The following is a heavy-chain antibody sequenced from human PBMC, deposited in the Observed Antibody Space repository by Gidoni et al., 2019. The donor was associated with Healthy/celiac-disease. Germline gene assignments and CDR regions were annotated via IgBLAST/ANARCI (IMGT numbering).Heavy chain of an antibody. V-gene: IGHV1-69*08. CDR2: IIPILGIA. Sequence: QVQLVQSGAEVKKPGSSVKVSCKASGGTFSSYTISWVRQAPGQGLEWMGRIIPILGIANYAQKFQGRVTITADKSTSTAYMELSSLRSEDTAVYYCARDGYSYGYVDWGQGTLVTVSS. J-gene: IGHJ4*02. CDR3: ARDGYSYGYVD. CDR1: GGTFSSYT. D-gene: IGHD5-18*01.